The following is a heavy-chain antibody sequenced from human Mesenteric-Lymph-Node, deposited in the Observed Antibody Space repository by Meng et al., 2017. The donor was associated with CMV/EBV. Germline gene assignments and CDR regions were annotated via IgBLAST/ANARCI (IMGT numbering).Heavy chain of an antibody. Sequence: GESLKISCTASAFTFSSYWMHWVRQAPGKGLVWVSRINSGGSTTDYADSVKGRFTIARDNAKNTLYLKMNSLRAEDTAVYYCATDYSNYDYWGQGTLVTVSS. CDR3: ATDYSNYDY. D-gene: IGHD4-11*01. CDR2: INSGGSTT. V-gene: IGHV3-74*01. J-gene: IGHJ4*02. CDR1: AFTFSSYW.